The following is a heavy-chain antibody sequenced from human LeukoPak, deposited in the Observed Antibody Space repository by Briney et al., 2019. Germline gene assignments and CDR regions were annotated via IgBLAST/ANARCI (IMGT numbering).Heavy chain of an antibody. Sequence: GESLKISCKASVFSFTNYWIAWVRQTPEKGLEWMGIIYPGDSDTRYSPSFQGQVTISADKSISTAYLQWSSLKASDTAMYYCARREVGSSSLFDPWGQGTLVTVSS. CDR1: VFSFTNYW. V-gene: IGHV5-51*01. CDR3: ARREVGSSSLFDP. D-gene: IGHD6-6*01. CDR2: IYPGDSDT. J-gene: IGHJ5*02.